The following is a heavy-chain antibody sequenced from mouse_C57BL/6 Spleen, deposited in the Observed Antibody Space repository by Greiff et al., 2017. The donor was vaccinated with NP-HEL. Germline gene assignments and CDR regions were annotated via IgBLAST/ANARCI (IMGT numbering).Heavy chain of an antibody. J-gene: IGHJ3*01. V-gene: IGHV14-4*01. CDR1: GFNIKDDY. D-gene: IGHD2-4*01. CDR2: IDPENGDT. Sequence: EVQLQQSGAELVRPGASVKLSCTASGFNIKDDYMHWVKQRPEQGLEWIGWIDPENGDTEYASKFQGKATITADTSSNTAYLQLSSLTSEDTAVYYCSTYDYYDRLCAWFAYWGQGTLVTVSA. CDR3: STYDYYDRLCAWFAY.